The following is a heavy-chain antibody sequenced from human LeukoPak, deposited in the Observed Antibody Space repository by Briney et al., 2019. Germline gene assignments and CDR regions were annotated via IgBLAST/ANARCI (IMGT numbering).Heavy chain of an antibody. CDR1: GGTFSSYA. Sequence: SVKVSCKASGGTFSSYAISWVRQAPRQGLEWMGRIIPIFGIANYAQKFQGRVTITADKSTSTDYMELSSLRSEDTAVYYCARDPNYYYDSSGYYKNWFDPWGQGTLVTVSS. CDR2: IIPIFGIA. CDR3: ARDPNYYYDSSGYYKNWFDP. V-gene: IGHV1-69*04. D-gene: IGHD3-22*01. J-gene: IGHJ5*02.